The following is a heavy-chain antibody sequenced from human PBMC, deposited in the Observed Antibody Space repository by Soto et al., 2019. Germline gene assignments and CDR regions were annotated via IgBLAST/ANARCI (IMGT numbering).Heavy chain of an antibody. J-gene: IGHJ6*02. Sequence: PGGSLRLSGAASGFTVGSNYMSWVRQAPGKGLEWVSVIYSEGTPYYADSVKGRFTISRENSNNTLYLHMNNLRAEDTAVYYCARSTYYDILTGSYYYYAMDVWGQGTTVTVSS. CDR2: IYSEGTP. D-gene: IGHD3-9*01. CDR3: ARSTYYDILTGSYYYYAMDV. CDR1: GFTVGSNY. V-gene: IGHV3-53*01.